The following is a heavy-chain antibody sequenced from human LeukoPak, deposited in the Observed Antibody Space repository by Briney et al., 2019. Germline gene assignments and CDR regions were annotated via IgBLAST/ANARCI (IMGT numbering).Heavy chain of an antibody. Sequence: GGSLRLSCTASGFTFGDYAMSWVRQAPGKGLEWVGFIRSKAYGGTTEYAASVKGRFTISRDDSKSIAYLQMNSLKTEETAVYYCAREGYYGAFDIWGQGIMVTVSS. CDR2: IRSKAYGGTT. D-gene: IGHD3-10*01. CDR1: GFTFGDYA. J-gene: IGHJ3*02. CDR3: AREGYYGAFDI. V-gene: IGHV3-49*04.